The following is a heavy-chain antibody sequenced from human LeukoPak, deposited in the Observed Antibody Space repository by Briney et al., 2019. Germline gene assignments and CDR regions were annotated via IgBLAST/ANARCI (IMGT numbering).Heavy chain of an antibody. CDR2: IYSGGST. D-gene: IGHD3-10*01. J-gene: IGHJ6*02. V-gene: IGHV3-53*01. CDR3: ASTYYYGSGSAPLYYYYGMDV. Sequence: GGSLRLSRAASGFTVSSNYMSWVRQAPGKGLEWVSVIYSGGSTYYADSVKGRFTISRDNSKNTLYLQMNSLRAEDTAVYYCASTYYYGSGSAPLYYYYGMDVWGQGTTVTVSS. CDR1: GFTVSSNY.